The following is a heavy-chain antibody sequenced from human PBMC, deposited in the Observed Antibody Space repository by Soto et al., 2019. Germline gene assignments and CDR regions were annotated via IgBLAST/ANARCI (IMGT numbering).Heavy chain of an antibody. V-gene: IGHV1-69*02. CDR1: GGTFRTYT. CDR2: IIPILGVT. D-gene: IGHD2-2*01. Sequence: QVQLVQSGAEVRKPGSSVKVSCKASGGTFRTYTINWVRQAPGQGLEWMGTIIPILGVTNYAQKFQGRVTITADKPTGTAYMDLSSLRSEDTAVYYCARAGPVVVPAAKRVTYTWFDPWGQGTLVTVSS. J-gene: IGHJ5*02. CDR3: ARAGPVVVPAAKRVTYTWFDP.